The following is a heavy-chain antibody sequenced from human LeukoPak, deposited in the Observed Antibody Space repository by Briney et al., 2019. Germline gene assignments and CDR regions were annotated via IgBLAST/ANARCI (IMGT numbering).Heavy chain of an antibody. D-gene: IGHD1-26*01. V-gene: IGHV1-69*05. Sequence: SVKVSCKASGGTFSSYAISWVRQAPGPGLEWMGRIIPIFGTANYAQKFQGRVTITTDESTSTAYMELSSLRSEDTAVYYCARDLAPSGSYPDYWGQGTLVTVSS. CDR2: IIPIFGTA. J-gene: IGHJ4*02. CDR1: GGTFSSYA. CDR3: ARDLAPSGSYPDY.